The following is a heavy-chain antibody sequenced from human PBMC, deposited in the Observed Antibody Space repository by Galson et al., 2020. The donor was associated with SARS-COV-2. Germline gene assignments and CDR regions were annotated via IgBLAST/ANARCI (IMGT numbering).Heavy chain of an antibody. D-gene: IGHD4-17*01. V-gene: IGHV3-15*07. CDR2: IKSKTDGGTT. J-gene: IGHJ4*02. CDR3: TRTTVTRDGGVY. Sequence: GGSLRLSCAASGFTFSNAWMNWVRQAPGKGLEWVGRIKSKTDGGTTDYAAPVKGRFSISRDDSKNTLYLQMNSLKTEDTAVYYCTRTTVTRDGGVYWGQGTLVTVSS. CDR1: GFTFSNAW.